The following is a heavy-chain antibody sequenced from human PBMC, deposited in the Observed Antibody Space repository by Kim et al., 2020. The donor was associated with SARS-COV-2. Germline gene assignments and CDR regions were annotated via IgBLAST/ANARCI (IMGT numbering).Heavy chain of an antibody. CDR3: ARSEHRPYYDILTGYYTMGY. CDR2: INAGNGNT. Sequence: ASVKVSCKASGYTFTSYAMHWVRQAPGQRLEWMGWINAGNGNTKYSQKFQGRVTITRDTSASTAYMELSSLRSEDTAVYYCARSEHRPYYDILTGYYTMGYWGQGTLVTVSS. V-gene: IGHV1-3*01. D-gene: IGHD3-9*01. CDR1: GYTFTSYA. J-gene: IGHJ4*02.